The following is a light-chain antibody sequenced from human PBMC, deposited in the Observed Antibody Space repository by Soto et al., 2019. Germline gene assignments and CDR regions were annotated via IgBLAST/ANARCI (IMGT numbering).Light chain of an antibody. CDR1: SSGVGGYNY. CDR2: DVS. Sequence: QSVLAQPASVVGSGGRWITISCTGTSSGVGGYNYVSWYQQHPGKAPKVMIYDVSNRPSGVSNRFSGSKSGNTASLTISGLQTEDEADYYCSSYTSSSTRVFGTGTKVTV. J-gene: IGLJ1*01. CDR3: SSYTSSSTRV. V-gene: IGLV2-14*01.